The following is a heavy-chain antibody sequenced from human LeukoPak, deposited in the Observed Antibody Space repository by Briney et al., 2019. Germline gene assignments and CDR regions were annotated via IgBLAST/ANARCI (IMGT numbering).Heavy chain of an antibody. J-gene: IGHJ4*02. CDR3: ARVDYGDYVGFDY. Sequence: SVKVSCKASGGTFSSYAISWVRQAPGQGLEWMGRIIPILGIANYAQKFQGRVTITADKSTSTAYMELSSLRSKDTAVYYCARVDYGDYVGFDYWGQGTLVTVSS. D-gene: IGHD4-17*01. CDR2: IIPILGIA. V-gene: IGHV1-69*04. CDR1: GGTFSSYA.